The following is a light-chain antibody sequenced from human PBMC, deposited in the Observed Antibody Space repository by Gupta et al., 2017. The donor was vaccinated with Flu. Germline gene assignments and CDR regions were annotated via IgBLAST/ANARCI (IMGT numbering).Light chain of an antibody. CDR3: QQYGSSPLT. Sequence: GTLSLSPGERGTLSCRASRSVPSGYLAWYQQTPGQPPRLLIYGASRRATGIPDRFSGSGSGTXFTLTIXRLEPEDFAVYFCQQYGSSPLTFGXGTKVESK. V-gene: IGKV3-20*01. J-gene: IGKJ4*01. CDR1: RSVPSGY. CDR2: GAS.